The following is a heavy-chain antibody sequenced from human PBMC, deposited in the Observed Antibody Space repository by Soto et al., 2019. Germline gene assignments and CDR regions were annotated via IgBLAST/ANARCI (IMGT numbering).Heavy chain of an antibody. D-gene: IGHD2-2*01. Sequence: PGESLKISCKGSGYSFTSYWIGWVRQMPGKGLEWMGIIYPGDSDTRYSPSFQGQVTISADKSISTAYLQWSSLKASDTAMYYCARAGYCSSTSCYDYYYYMDVWGKGTTVTVSS. CDR2: IYPGDSDT. V-gene: IGHV5-51*01. J-gene: IGHJ6*03. CDR3: ARAGYCSSTSCYDYYYYMDV. CDR1: GYSFTSYW.